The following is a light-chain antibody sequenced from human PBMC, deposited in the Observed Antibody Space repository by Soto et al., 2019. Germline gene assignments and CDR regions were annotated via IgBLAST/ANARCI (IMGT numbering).Light chain of an antibody. CDR3: QQFHNLTWT. V-gene: IGKV1-33*01. J-gene: IGKJ1*01. CDR2: DVF. CDR1: HDIGKF. Sequence: DIQVTQSPSSLSASVGDRVTISCQTSHDIGKFLYWYQQRPGKAPQLLIYDVFNLETGVPLRFSGGGSGTDFTLTISSLQLEDIATYHCQQFHNLTWTFGQGTKVDI.